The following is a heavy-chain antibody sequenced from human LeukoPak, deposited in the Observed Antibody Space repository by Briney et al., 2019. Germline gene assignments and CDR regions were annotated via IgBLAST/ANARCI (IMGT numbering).Heavy chain of an antibody. CDR3: TTAVRVTGFDY. J-gene: IGHJ4*02. V-gene: IGHV3-15*01. CDR1: GFTFTNAW. D-gene: IGHD2-21*02. Sequence: GGSLRLSCAASGFTFTNAWMSWVRQAPGKGLEWVGRIKSKTGGGTTDYAAPVKGRFTISRDDSKNTLFLQMNSLETEDTAMYYCTTAVRVTGFDYWGQGTLVTVSS. CDR2: IKSKTGGGTT.